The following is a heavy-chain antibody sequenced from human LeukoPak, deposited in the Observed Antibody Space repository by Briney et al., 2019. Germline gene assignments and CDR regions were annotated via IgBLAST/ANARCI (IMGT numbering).Heavy chain of an antibody. V-gene: IGHV3-23*01. D-gene: IGHD6-6*01. Sequence: GGSLRLSCAASGFTFSTYAMAWVRQAPGKGLEGVSGINSNGDEIYYADSVRSRFTISRDNSNNALYLQMDSLRAEDTAVYYCANWIGSSSRDYWGQGTLVTVSS. CDR1: GFTFSTYA. CDR2: INSNGDEI. CDR3: ANWIGSSSRDY. J-gene: IGHJ4*02.